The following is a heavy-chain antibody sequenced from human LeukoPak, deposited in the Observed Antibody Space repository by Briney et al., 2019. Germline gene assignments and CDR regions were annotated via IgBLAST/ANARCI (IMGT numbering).Heavy chain of an antibody. D-gene: IGHD6-13*01. J-gene: IGHJ4*02. CDR2: ISAYNGNT. V-gene: IGHV1-18*01. CDR3: ARDPGEQQLALFDY. Sequence: GASVKVSCKXSGYTFTSYGISWVRQAPGQGLEWMGWISAYNGNTNYAQKLQGRVTMTTDTSTSTAYMELRSLRSDDTAVYYCARDPGEQQLALFDYWGQGTLVTVSS. CDR1: GYTFTSYG.